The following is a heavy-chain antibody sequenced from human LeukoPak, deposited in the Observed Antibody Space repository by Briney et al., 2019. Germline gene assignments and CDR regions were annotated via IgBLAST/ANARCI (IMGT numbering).Heavy chain of an antibody. CDR1: GFTFSSHA. Sequence: GGSLRLSCAASGFTFSSHAMNWVRQAPGKGLEWVSSINVSGGSTYYADSVKGRFTISRDNSKNTLYLQMNSLRAEDTAVYYCARDLMGIAYRGAFYYWGQGTLVTVSS. V-gene: IGHV3-23*01. J-gene: IGHJ4*02. CDR3: ARDLMGIAYRGAFYY. D-gene: IGHD6-13*01. CDR2: INVSGGST.